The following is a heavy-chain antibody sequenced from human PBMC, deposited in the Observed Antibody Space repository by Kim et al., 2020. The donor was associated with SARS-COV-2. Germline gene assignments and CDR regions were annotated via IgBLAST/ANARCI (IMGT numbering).Heavy chain of an antibody. J-gene: IGHJ4*02. V-gene: IGHV3-72*01. CDR1: GFTFSDQY. CDR2: TRNKANSYTT. CDR3: ARDRLDY. Sequence: GGSLRLSCAASGFTFSDQYMDWVRQAPGKGLEWVGRTRNKANSYTTEYAASVKGRFTISRDNSKNSLYLQMNSLKTEDTAVYYCARDRLDYWGQGTLVTV.